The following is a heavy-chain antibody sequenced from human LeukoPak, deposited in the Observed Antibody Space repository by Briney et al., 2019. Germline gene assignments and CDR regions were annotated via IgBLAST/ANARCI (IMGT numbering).Heavy chain of an antibody. CDR3: ARDVGRPGYYFDY. Sequence: GGSLRLSCAASGFTFSSYAMHWVRQAPGKGLEWVAAISYDGSNKYYADSVKGRFTISRDNSKNTLYLQMNSLRAEDTAVYYCARDVGRPGYYFDYWGQGTLVTVSS. CDR2: ISYDGSNK. J-gene: IGHJ4*02. CDR1: GFTFSSYA. V-gene: IGHV3-30-3*01. D-gene: IGHD6-6*01.